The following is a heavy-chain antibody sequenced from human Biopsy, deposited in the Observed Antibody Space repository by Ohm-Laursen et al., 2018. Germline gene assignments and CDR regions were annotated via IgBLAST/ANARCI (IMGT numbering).Heavy chain of an antibody. Sequence: SDTLSLTCTVSGDSVSSGSFFWTWIRQPPGQGLEFIGYIYDRGSTANYNPSLESRVTMSVDMHKNQFSLNLSSVTAADTAIYYCARGMRSSGWPYFDSWGQGTLVTVSS. V-gene: IGHV4-61*01. CDR3: ARGMRSSGWPYFDS. D-gene: IGHD6-19*01. CDR2: IYDRGSTA. CDR1: GDSVSSGSFF. J-gene: IGHJ4*02.